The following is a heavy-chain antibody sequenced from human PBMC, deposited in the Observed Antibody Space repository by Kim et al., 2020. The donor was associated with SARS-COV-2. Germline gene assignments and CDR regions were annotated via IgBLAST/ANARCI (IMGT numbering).Heavy chain of an antibody. D-gene: IGHD2-2*01. V-gene: IGHV4-34*01. CDR1: GGSFSGYY. CDR2: INHSGST. Sequence: SETLSLTCAVYGGSFSGYYWSWIRQPPGKGLEWIGEINHSGSTNYNPSLKSRVTISVDTSKNQFSLKLSSVTAADTAVYYCARRDIVVVPAANTWFDPWGQGTLVTVSS. CDR3: ARRDIVVVPAANTWFDP. J-gene: IGHJ5*02.